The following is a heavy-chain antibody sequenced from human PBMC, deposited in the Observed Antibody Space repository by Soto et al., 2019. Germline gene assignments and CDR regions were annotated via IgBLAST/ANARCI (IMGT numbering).Heavy chain of an antibody. D-gene: IGHD3-22*01. Sequence: GGSLRLSCAASGFTFSSYSMNWVRQAPGKGLEWVSYISSSSSTIYYAEYVKGRFTISRDNAKNSLYLQMNSLRDEDTAVYYCAREPGGYYDSSGYLNWFDPWGQGTLVTVSS. CDR3: AREPGGYYDSSGYLNWFDP. V-gene: IGHV3-48*02. J-gene: IGHJ5*02. CDR1: GFTFSSYS. CDR2: ISSSSSTI.